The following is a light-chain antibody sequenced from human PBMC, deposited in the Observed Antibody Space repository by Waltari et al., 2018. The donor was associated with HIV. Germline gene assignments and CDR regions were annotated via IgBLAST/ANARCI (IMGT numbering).Light chain of an antibody. V-gene: IGKV1-39*01. CDR3: QQTFTLPLT. CDR1: QHVDKY. J-gene: IGKJ4*02. CDR2: TAS. Sequence: DIHITQSPSSLSASIGDRVTITCRTSQHVDKYLNWYQQRPGKAPRLLVFTASTLHTGVPSRFTATGSGTTVSLAIASLQPDDIATYYCQQTFTLPLTFGGGTKLEI.